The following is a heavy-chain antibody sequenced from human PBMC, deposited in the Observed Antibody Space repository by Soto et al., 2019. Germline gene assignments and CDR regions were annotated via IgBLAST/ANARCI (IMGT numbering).Heavy chain of an antibody. Sequence: GSLRPSGAASGLTCSSHAMSWVRQAPGKGLEWVSAISGSGGSTYYADSVKGRFTISRDNSKNTLYLQMNSLRAEDTAVYYCAKKPGGNWFDPWGQGTLVTVSS. J-gene: IGHJ5*02. CDR1: GLTCSSHA. CDR3: AKKPGGNWFDP. CDR2: ISGSGGST. D-gene: IGHD2-15*01. V-gene: IGHV3-23*01.